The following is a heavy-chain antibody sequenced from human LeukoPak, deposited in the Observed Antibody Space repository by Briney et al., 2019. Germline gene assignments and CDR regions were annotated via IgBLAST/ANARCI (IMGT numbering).Heavy chain of an antibody. V-gene: IGHV3-66*01. J-gene: IGHJ4*02. CDR3: ARDMGATSDY. CDR1: GFTVSSNY. CDR2: IYSGGST. Sequence: GGSLRLSCAASGFTVSSNYMSCVRQATGKGLEWVLVIYSGGSTYYEGSVKGRFTISRDNSKNTLYLQMNSLRAEDTAVYYCARDMGATSDYWGQGTLVTVSS. D-gene: IGHD1-26*01.